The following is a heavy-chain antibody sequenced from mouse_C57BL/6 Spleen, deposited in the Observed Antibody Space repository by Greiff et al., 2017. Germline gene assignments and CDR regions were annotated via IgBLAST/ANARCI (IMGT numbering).Heavy chain of an antibody. J-gene: IGHJ2*01. CDR2: VLPGSGST. CDR3: ARSTALITTVVHFDY. D-gene: IGHD1-1*01. V-gene: IGHV1-9*01. CDR1: GYTFTGYW. Sequence: VQLQQSGAELMKPGASVKLSCKATGYTFTGYWIEWVKQRPGHGLEWIGVVLPGSGSTNYNEKFKGKATLTADTSSNTAYMQLSSLTTEDSAIYSCARSTALITTVVHFDYWGQGTTLTVSS.